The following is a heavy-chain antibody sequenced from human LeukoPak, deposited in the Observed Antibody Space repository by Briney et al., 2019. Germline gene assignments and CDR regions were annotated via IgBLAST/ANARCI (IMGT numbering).Heavy chain of an antibody. D-gene: IGHD1-26*01. CDR1: GDSIGNYY. J-gene: IGHJ4*02. V-gene: IGHV4-59*08. CDR3: ARHHNGGTYHLDY. Sequence: PSETLSLTCTVSGDSIGNYYWSWVRRPPEKGLQWIAWIHDSGRTQYNPSLKGRVTMSLDTSKNQFSLKMNSVTAVDTAVYYCARHHNGGTYHLDYWGQGTLVTVSS. CDR2: IHDSGRT.